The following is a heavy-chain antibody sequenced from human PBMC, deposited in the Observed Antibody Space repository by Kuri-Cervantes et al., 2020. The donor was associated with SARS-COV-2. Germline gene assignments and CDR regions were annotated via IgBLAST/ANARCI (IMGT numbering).Heavy chain of an antibody. CDR2: ISAYNGNT. CDR1: GYTFTSYG. V-gene: IGHV1-18*04. D-gene: IGHD3-10*01. J-gene: IGHJ4*02. Sequence: ASVKVSCKASGYTFTSYGISWVRQAPGQGLEWMGWISAYNGNTNYAQKLQGRVTMTTDTSTSTVFMELSRLSSEDTAVYYCAKELLWFGDLHGGYFDYWGQGTLVTVSS. CDR3: AKELLWFGDLHGGYFDY.